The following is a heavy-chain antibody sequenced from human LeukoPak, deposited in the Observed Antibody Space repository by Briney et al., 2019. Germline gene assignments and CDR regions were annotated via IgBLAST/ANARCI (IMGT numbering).Heavy chain of an antibody. CDR3: ARSSGELTSSWFDP. Sequence: SETLSLTCTVSGYSISSGYYWGWIRQPPGKGLEWIGSIYHSGSTYYNPSLKSRVTISVDTSKNQFSLKLSSVTAADTAVYYCARSSGELTSSWFDPWGQGTLVTVSS. CDR1: GYSISSGYY. J-gene: IGHJ5*02. D-gene: IGHD1-26*01. V-gene: IGHV4-38-2*02. CDR2: IYHSGST.